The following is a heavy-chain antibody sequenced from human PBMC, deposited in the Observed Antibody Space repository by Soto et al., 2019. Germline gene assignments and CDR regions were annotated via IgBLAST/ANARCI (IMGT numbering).Heavy chain of an antibody. CDR1: GGTFSTYA. CDR3: ARSGSAVVISQLDN. CDR2: IIPIIGTP. J-gene: IGHJ4*02. D-gene: IGHD3-22*01. V-gene: IGHV1-69*01. Sequence: QVQLVQSGAEVKKPGSSVKISCKASGGTFSTYAFSWVRQAPGQGLEWVGGIIPIIGTPYYAQNFMGRLTINADESTTTAYMELSSLTVEDTLIYYCARSGSAVVISQLDNWGQGTLLTVSS.